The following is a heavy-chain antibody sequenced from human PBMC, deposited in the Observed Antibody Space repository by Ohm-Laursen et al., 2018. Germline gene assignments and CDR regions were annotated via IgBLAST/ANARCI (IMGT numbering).Heavy chain of an antibody. D-gene: IGHD1-26*01. CDR1: GFTFDDYA. V-gene: IGHV3-9*01. CDR3: AKGYSDSRYSPIDF. J-gene: IGHJ4*02. CDR2: ITWNSGTI. Sequence: RLSCAASGFTFDDYAMHWVRQAPGKGLEWVSGITWNSGTIGYADSVKGRFTISRDNSKNTLYLEVSSLRAEDTAVYYCAKGYSDSRYSPIDFWGLGSLVTVSS.